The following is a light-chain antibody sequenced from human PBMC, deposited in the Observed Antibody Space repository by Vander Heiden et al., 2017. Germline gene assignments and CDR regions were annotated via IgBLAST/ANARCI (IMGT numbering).Light chain of an antibody. Sequence: DIQMTQPPSSLSASVGDRVTIPCRASQSISDYLNWYQQKPGKAPNLLIYAASSLRSGVPSRFSGSGSGTDFALTISSLQPEDFATYYCQQSYSSPFTFGPGTQVDIK. V-gene: IGKV1-39*01. J-gene: IGKJ3*01. CDR1: QSISDY. CDR2: AAS. CDR3: QQSYSSPFT.